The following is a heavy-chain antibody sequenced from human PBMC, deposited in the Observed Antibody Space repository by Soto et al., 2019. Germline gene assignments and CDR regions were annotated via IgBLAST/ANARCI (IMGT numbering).Heavy chain of an antibody. Sequence: GESLKISCKGSGYSFTSYWIGWVRQMPGKGLEWMGIIYPGDSDTRYSPSFQGQVTISADKSISTAYLQWSSLKASDTAMYYCARQPRTIVVPAAIDYWGQGTLVTVSS. CDR2: IYPGDSDT. D-gene: IGHD2-2*01. J-gene: IGHJ4*02. CDR1: GYSFTSYW. CDR3: ARQPRTIVVPAAIDY. V-gene: IGHV5-51*01.